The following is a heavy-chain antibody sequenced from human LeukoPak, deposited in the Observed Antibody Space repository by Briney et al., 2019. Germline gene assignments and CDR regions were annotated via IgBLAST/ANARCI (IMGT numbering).Heavy chain of an antibody. CDR2: IGTAGDT. V-gene: IGHV3-13*01. Sequence: PGGSLRLSCAASGFTFSSYDMHWVRQATGKGLEWVSAIGTAGDTYYPGSVKGRFTISRENAKNSLYLQMNSLRAGDTAVYYCARGAMRGSGSYYPGRVDAFDIWGQGTMVTVSS. CDR3: ARGAMRGSGSYYPGRVDAFDI. D-gene: IGHD3-10*01. CDR1: GFTFSSYD. J-gene: IGHJ3*02.